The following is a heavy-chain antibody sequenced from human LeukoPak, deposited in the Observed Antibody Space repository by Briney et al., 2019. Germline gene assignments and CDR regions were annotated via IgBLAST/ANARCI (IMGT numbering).Heavy chain of an antibody. D-gene: IGHD3-10*01. CDR3: GRPTKYWLVRGNGVDV. Sequence: RGSLRLSCAASGFTFTSYAMTWVRQAPGKGLEWVSSIDAGGGDTYHSDSVKGRFTISRDNSMNTLYLQMNSLRADDTAVYYCGRPTKYWLVRGNGVDVWGQGTTVTVSS. V-gene: IGHV3-23*01. J-gene: IGHJ6*02. CDR1: GFTFTSYA. CDR2: IDAGGGDT.